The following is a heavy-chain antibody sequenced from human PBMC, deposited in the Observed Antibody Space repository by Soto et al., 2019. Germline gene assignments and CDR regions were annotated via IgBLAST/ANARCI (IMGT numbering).Heavy chain of an antibody. V-gene: IGHV4-30-4*01. CDR2: IYYSGST. J-gene: IGHJ5*02. D-gene: IGHD2-2*01. CDR3: AKYQPTSTSFDP. Sequence: QVQLQESGPGLVKPSQTLSLTCTVSGGSISSGDYYWSWIRQPPGKGLEWIGHIYYSGSTYYNPSHRSRVTISVASSKTQFSLKLSSVTAADTAVYYCAKYQPTSTSFDPWGQGTLVTVSS. CDR1: GGSISSGDYY.